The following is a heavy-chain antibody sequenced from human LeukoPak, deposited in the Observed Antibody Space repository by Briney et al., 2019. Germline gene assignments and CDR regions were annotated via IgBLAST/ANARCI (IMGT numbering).Heavy chain of an antibody. D-gene: IGHD2-21*02. CDR2: VYDNGNT. Sequence: PSETLSLTCTVSGGSINGHYWTWIRQPPGKGLEWIGFVYDNGNTNYNSSLQSRVTMSVDTSTNQLSLKMSSVTAADTAIYYCARVFRGVVTSNWFDPWGQGTLVTDSS. J-gene: IGHJ5*02. V-gene: IGHV4-59*11. CDR1: GGSINGHY. CDR3: ARVFRGVVTSNWFDP.